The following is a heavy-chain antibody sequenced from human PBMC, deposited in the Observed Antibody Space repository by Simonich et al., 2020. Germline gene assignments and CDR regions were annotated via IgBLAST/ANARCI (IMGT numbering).Heavy chain of an antibody. V-gene: IGHV1-2*06. CDR2: INPNSGGT. CDR1: GYTFTGYY. J-gene: IGHJ6*02. Sequence: GAEVKKPGASVKVPCKASGYTFTGYYMHWVRQAPGQGLEWMGRINPNSGGTNYAQKFQGRVTMTRDTSISTAYMELSRLRSDDTAVYYCARVPGIYYYYGMDVWGQGTTVTVSS. D-gene: IGHD3-10*01. CDR3: ARVPGIYYYYGMDV.